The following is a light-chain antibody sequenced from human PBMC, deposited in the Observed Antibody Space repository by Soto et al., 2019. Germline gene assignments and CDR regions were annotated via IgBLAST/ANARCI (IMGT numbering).Light chain of an antibody. J-gene: IGKJ1*01. CDR3: QQYNSYPWT. CDR1: QSISSW. V-gene: IGKV1-5*03. CDR2: KAS. Sequence: DIQLTQSPSFLSPSIGESVTITCRASQSISSWLAWYQQKPGKAPKLLIYKASTLESGVPSNFSGSGSGTEFTLTISSLQPEDFATYYCQQYNSYPWTFGQGTKVDIK.